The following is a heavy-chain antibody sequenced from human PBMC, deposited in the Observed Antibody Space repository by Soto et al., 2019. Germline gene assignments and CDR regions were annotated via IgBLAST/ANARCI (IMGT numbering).Heavy chain of an antibody. V-gene: IGHV5-51*01. CDR3: ARQPGSYPYYYGLDV. CDR1: GYSFTSYW. D-gene: IGHD3-10*01. CDR2: IYPGDSDT. J-gene: IGHJ6*02. Sequence: GESLKISCKGSGYSFTSYWIGCLRQMPGKGLEWMGIIYPGDSDTRYSPSFQGQVTISADMSISAAYLQCSSLKASDTAMYYCARQPGSYPYYYGLDVWGQGTTVTDSS.